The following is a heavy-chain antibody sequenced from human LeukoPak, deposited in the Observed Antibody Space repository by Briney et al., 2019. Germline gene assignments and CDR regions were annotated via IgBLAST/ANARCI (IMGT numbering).Heavy chain of an antibody. CDR2: IWYDGSNK. CDR3: ARESYYYYGMDV. CDR1: GFTFSSYG. Sequence: PGGSLRLSCAASGFTFSSYGMHWVRQAPGKGLEWVAVIWYDGSNKYYADSVKGRFTISRDNSKNTLYLQMNSLRAEDTAVCYCARESYYYYGMDVWGQGTTVTVSS. V-gene: IGHV3-33*01. J-gene: IGHJ6*02.